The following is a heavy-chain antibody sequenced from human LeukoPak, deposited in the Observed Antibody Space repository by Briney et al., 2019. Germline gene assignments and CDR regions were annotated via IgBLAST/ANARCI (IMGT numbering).Heavy chain of an antibody. CDR1: GGSISSGDYY. Sequence: SETLSLTCTVSGGSISSGDYYWSWIRQPPGKGLEWIGYIYYSGSTYYNPSLKSRVTISVDTSKNQFSLKLSSVTAADTSVYYCARHHLNDYTNYHWFDPWGQGTLVTVSS. CDR2: IYYSGST. D-gene: IGHD4-11*01. CDR3: ARHHLNDYTNYHWFDP. J-gene: IGHJ5*02. V-gene: IGHV4-30-4*08.